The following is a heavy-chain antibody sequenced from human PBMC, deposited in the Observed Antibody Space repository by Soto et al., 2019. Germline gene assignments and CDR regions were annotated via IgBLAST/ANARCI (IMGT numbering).Heavy chain of an antibody. Sequence: EVQLLESGGDLAQPGGSLRLICTASRFTFGNYAMTWVRQSPGKGLEWVSTITSAGSTFYGDTVKGRFTISRDNSKSTLYLQMNSLGAEDTAVYYCAKTDKFHSQSSGWANRFDSWGQGTLVTVSS. D-gene: IGHD6-19*01. V-gene: IGHV3-23*01. CDR3: AKTDKFHSQSSGWANRFDS. CDR1: RFTFGNYA. CDR2: ITSAGST. J-gene: IGHJ4*02.